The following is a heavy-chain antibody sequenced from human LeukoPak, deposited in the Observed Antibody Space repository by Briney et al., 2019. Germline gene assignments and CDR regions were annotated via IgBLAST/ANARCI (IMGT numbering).Heavy chain of an antibody. CDR2: ISSSSSYI. V-gene: IGHV3-21*01. Sequence: GGSLRLSCAASGFTFSSYSMNWVRRAPGKGLEWVSSISSSSSYIYYADSVKGRFTISRDNAKNSLYLQMNSLRAEDTAVYYCARDSDTAMVTDYYYYMDVWGKGTTVTVSS. J-gene: IGHJ6*03. D-gene: IGHD5-18*01. CDR1: GFTFSSYS. CDR3: ARDSDTAMVTDYYYYMDV.